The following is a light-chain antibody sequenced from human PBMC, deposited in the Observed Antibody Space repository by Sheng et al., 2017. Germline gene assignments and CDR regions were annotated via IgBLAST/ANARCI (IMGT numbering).Light chain of an antibody. CDR2: GAS. J-gene: IGKJ3*01. V-gene: IGKV3-15*01. Sequence: VLTQSPGTLSLSPGERVTLSCGANQTVGNNLAWYRQTPGQPPSLLISGASSRATGVPARFSASGSGTHFSLTISSLQSEDFAVYYCQQYENWPLTFGPGTKV. CDR1: QTVGNN. CDR3: QQYENWPLT.